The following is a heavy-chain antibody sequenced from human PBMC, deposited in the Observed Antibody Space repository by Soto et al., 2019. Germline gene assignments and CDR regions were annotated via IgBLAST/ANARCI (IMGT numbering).Heavy chain of an antibody. D-gene: IGHD6-13*01. J-gene: IGHJ4*02. CDR1: GGSISSYY. V-gene: IGHV4-59*01. Sequence: QVQLQESGPGLVKPSATLSLTCTVSGGSISSYYWSWIRQPPGKGLEWIGYIYYSGSTNYNPSLKSRVTISVDTSKNQFSLKLSSVTAADTAVYYCARGSSSSWPGFDYWGQGTLVAVSS. CDR2: IYYSGST. CDR3: ARGSSSSWPGFDY.